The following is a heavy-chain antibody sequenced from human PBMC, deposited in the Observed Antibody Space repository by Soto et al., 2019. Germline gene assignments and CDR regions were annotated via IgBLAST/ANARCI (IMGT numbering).Heavy chain of an antibody. CDR2: IHPGDSDT. J-gene: IGHJ5*02. CDR3: ARHNRYSSTWFEGWFDP. CDR1: GYSFTNYL. V-gene: IGHV5-51*01. Sequence: PGASLKISCQGSGYSFTNYLVGWVRQIPGRGLEWMGIIHPGDSDTRYSPFFQGQVTISADKSISTAYLQWSSLKASDTAMYYCARHNRYSSTWFEGWFDPWGQGTLVTVS. D-gene: IGHD6-13*01.